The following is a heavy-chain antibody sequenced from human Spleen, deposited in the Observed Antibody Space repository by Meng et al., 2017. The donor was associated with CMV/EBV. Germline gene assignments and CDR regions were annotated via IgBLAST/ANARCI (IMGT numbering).Heavy chain of an antibody. CDR1: GFIFSNYA. CDR3: TRDEYVLRFLAYNFCGMDA. Sequence: GGSLRLTCTASGFIFSNYAMHWVRQGPGKGLEWVSIILQDGNDKYYGDSVKGRFTVSRDNSKNTLYLQMNSLKTEDTAVYYCTRDEYVLRFLAYNFCGMDAWGQGTTVTVSS. D-gene: IGHD3-3*01. V-gene: IGHV3-30*04. CDR2: ILQDGNDK. J-gene: IGHJ6*02.